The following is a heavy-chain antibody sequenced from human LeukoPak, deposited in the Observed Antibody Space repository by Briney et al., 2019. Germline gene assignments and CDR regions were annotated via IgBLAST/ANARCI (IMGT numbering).Heavy chain of an antibody. CDR2: IWYDGSNK. Sequence: GGSLRLSCAASGFTFSSYGMHWVRQAPGKGLEWVAVIWYDGSNKYYADSVKGRFHISRDNSKNTLYLQMNSLRAEDTAVYYCARDTGGGIVGATFGYWGQGGLVSVSS. V-gene: IGHV3-33*01. CDR3: ARDTGGGIVGATFGY. D-gene: IGHD1-26*01. J-gene: IGHJ4*02. CDR1: GFTFSSYG.